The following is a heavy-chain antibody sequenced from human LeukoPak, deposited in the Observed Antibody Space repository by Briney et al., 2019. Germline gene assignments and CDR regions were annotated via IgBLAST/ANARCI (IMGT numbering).Heavy chain of an antibody. Sequence: VASVKVSFTSAGYTFTVNDINWVRQAPGQGLGWMGCRNTNSGNTGYAQKFQGRVTMTRNTSISTAYMELSSLRSEDTAVYYCARTTVGSRDWFDPWGQGTLVTVSS. CDR2: RNTNSGNT. J-gene: IGHJ5*02. CDR1: GYTFTVND. D-gene: IGHD1-26*01. V-gene: IGHV1-8*01. CDR3: ARTTVGSRDWFDP.